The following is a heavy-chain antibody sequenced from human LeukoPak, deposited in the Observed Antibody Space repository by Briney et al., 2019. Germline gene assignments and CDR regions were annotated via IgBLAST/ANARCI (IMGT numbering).Heavy chain of an antibody. D-gene: IGHD6-6*01. V-gene: IGHV3-23*01. J-gene: IGHJ5*02. Sequence: GGSLRLSCVASGFTFSNAWMNWVRQAPGKGLEWVSGISDRGGSTYYADSVKGRFTISRDTSENTLYLQMNSLRAEDTAVYYCARDVGSSSSLNNWFDPWGQGTLVTVSS. CDR1: GFTFSNAW. CDR3: ARDVGSSSSLNNWFDP. CDR2: ISDRGGST.